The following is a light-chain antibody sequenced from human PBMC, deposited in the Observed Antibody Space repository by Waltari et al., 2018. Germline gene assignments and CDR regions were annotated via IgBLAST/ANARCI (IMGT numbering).Light chain of an antibody. CDR2: TAS. V-gene: IGKV1-9*01. CDR3: QQLDRYPFT. Sequence: IQFTQSPSSLSASVGDRVTITCRASQNPSMSLAWYQQKPGKAPKLLIHTASILQSGVPSRFSGSGSGTDFTLTISSLQAEDFATYYCQQLDRYPFTFGGGTKVEIK. CDR1: QNPSMS. J-gene: IGKJ4*01.